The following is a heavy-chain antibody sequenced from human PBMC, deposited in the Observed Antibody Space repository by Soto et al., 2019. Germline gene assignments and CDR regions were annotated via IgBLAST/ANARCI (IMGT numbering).Heavy chain of an antibody. CDR3: VRIRENAFDI. CDR2: IFSNDEK. CDR1: GFSLSNARMG. J-gene: IGHJ3*02. D-gene: IGHD1-26*01. V-gene: IGHV2-26*01. Sequence: QVTLKESGPVLVKPTETLTLTCTVSGFSLSNARMGVSWIRQPPGKALEWLAHIFSNDEKSYRTSLKGRLTIYKDTTKSQLLLTMPNRNPVDTTIYYCVRIRENAFDIWGQGTMVTVSS.